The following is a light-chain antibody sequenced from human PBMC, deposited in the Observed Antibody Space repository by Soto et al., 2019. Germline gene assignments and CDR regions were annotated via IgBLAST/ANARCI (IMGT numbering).Light chain of an antibody. V-gene: IGKV3-11*01. Sequence: EIVSTQSPATLSLSPGERATLSCRASQSVSSYLAWYQQKPGQAPRLLIYDASNRATGIPARFSGSGSGTDFTLTISSLEPEDFAVYYCQQPDAFGQGTRLEIK. CDR1: QSVSSY. CDR3: QQPDA. CDR2: DAS. J-gene: IGKJ5*01.